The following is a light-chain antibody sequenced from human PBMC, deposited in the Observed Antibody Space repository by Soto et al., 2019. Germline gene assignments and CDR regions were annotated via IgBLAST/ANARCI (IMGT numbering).Light chain of an antibody. Sequence: DIQMTQSPSSLSASVGDRVTITCRASQAIDRWLAWYQQKPGKAPKVLIYAASNSRSGVPSRFSGSGSGIDFSLTISSLQPEDLATYYCKQSKTFPLTFGGGTKVEIK. CDR3: KQSKTFPLT. CDR2: AAS. V-gene: IGKV1-12*01. J-gene: IGKJ4*01. CDR1: QAIDRW.